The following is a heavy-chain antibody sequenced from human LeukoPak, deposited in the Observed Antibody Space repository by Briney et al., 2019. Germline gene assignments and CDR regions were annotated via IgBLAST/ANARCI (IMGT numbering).Heavy chain of an antibody. Sequence: GGSLSFSGAASGFTFSDYYMSWIRQAPGKGLEWVSYISSSGSTIYYADSVKGRFTISRDNAKNSLYLQMNSLRAEDTAVYYCARSRGTTLGMDVWGKGTTVTVSP. J-gene: IGHJ6*04. CDR3: ARSRGTTLGMDV. CDR1: GFTFSDYY. V-gene: IGHV3-11*04. D-gene: IGHD1-1*01. CDR2: ISSSGSTI.